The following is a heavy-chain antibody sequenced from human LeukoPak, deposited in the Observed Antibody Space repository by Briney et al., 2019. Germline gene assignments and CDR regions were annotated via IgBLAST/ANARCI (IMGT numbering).Heavy chain of an antibody. V-gene: IGHV3-7*01. CDR3: ARWGYYDFWSGFDY. D-gene: IGHD3-3*01. Sequence: GGSLRLSCAASGFTFSSYWMSWVRQAPGKGLEWVANIKQDGSEKYYVDSVKGRFTISRDNAKNSLYLQMNSLRAEDTAVYYCARWGYYDFWSGFDYWGQGTLVTVSS. CDR2: IKQDGSEK. J-gene: IGHJ4*02. CDR1: GFTFSSYW.